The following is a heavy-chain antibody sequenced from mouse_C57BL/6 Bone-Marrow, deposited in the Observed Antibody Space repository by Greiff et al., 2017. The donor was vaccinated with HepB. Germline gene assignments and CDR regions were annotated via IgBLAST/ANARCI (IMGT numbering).Heavy chain of an antibody. CDR3: AKKLLSNYGGYYAMDY. CDR2: IWRGGST. J-gene: IGHJ4*01. D-gene: IGHD2-5*01. Sequence: QVQLKESGPGLVQPSQSLSITCTVSGFSFTSYGVHWVRQSPGKGLEWLGVIWRGGSTDYNAAFMSRLSITKDNSKSQVFFKMNSLQADDTAIYYCAKKLLSNYGGYYAMDYWGQGTSVTVSS. V-gene: IGHV2-5*01. CDR1: GFSFTSYG.